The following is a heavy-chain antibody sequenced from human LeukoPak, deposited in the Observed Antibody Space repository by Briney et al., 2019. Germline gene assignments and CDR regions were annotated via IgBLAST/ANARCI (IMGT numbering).Heavy chain of an antibody. CDR1: GYTFTSYA. CDR3: AREEYGYYYYGMDV. Sequence: ASVKVSCKASGYTFTSYAMNWVRQAPGQGLEWMGWINTNTGNPTYAQGFTGRFVFSLDTSVSTAYLQISSLKAEDTAVYYCAREEYGYYYYGMDVWGQGTTVTVSS. J-gene: IGHJ6*02. CDR2: INTNTGNP. V-gene: IGHV7-4-1*02. D-gene: IGHD2-2*01.